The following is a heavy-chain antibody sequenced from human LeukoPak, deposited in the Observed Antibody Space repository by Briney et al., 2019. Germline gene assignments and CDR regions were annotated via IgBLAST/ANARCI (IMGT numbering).Heavy chain of an antibody. Sequence: PSETLSLTCAVYGGSFSGYYWSWIRQPPGKGLEWIGEINHSGSTNYNPSLKSRVTISVDTSKNQFSLKLSSVTAADTAVYYCARGRDIVVVPAAETSGDYWGQGTLATVSS. CDR1: GGSFSGYY. CDR2: INHSGST. J-gene: IGHJ4*02. D-gene: IGHD2-2*01. CDR3: ARGRDIVVVPAAETSGDY. V-gene: IGHV4-34*01.